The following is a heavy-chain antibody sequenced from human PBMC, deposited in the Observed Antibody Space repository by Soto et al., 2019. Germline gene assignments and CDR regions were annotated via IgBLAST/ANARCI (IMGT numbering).Heavy chain of an antibody. CDR2: IYISGTT. D-gene: IGHD5-12*01. Sequence: SETLSLPCNVSGVSIGSGDYYWSWIRQPPGKGLEWIGYIYISGTTYYNPSLKSRLTISLDTSRNVFSLKLRSVTAADTAVYYCARVPPPYSFSYDDWGQGTLVTVSS. CDR3: ARVPPPYSFSYDD. V-gene: IGHV4-30-4*01. CDR1: GVSIGSGDYY. J-gene: IGHJ4*02.